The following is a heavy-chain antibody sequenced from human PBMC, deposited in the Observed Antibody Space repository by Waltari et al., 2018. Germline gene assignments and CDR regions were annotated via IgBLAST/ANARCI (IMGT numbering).Heavy chain of an antibody. V-gene: IGHV3-49*04. CDR2: IRSKLYGVET. D-gene: IGHD3-22*01. CDR1: GFNFGDYA. CDR3: KITMIAVDAFDV. J-gene: IGHJ3*01. Sequence: EVQLVESGGGLVQPGRSLRLSCTASGFNFGDYAMSWVRQAPGKGLEGVDFIRSKLYGVETEYAASVEGRFTISREESKSVAYLQMSSLKTEDTGVYFCKITMIAVDAFDVWGQGTMVTVSS.